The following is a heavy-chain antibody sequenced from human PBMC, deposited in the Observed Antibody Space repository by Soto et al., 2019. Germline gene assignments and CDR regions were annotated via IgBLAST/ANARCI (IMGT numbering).Heavy chain of an antibody. CDR1: GFTFSGYA. CDR3: AKEVGTTFRGRLDY. Sequence: EVQLLESGGGLVQPGGSLRLSCAASGFTFSGYAMSWARQAPGKGLEWVSGISGGGDSTDYADSVRGRFTISRDNSRNSLYLQMSSPRAEDTAVYYCAKEVGTTFRGRLDYWGQGTLGTVSS. D-gene: IGHD1-26*01. CDR2: ISGGGDST. J-gene: IGHJ4*02. V-gene: IGHV3-23*01.